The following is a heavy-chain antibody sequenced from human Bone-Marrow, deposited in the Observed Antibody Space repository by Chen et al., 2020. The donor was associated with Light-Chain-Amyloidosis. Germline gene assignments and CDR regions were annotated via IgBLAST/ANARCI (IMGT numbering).Heavy chain of an antibody. V-gene: IGHV3-23*01. CDR3: ARAPLRHNSGGPFDS. D-gene: IGHD3-10*01. Sequence: EVQMLESGGGLVQPGGSLRLSCAASGFTFDDYGMGWVRRAPGKGLEWVAVITQTYHGKYYAGPGEGRFTISRGSTLNWQMDSLRGEDTAVYFWARAPLRHNSGGPFDSWGLGTLVTVSS. CDR1: GFTFDDYG. J-gene: IGHJ4*02. CDR2: ITQTYHGK.